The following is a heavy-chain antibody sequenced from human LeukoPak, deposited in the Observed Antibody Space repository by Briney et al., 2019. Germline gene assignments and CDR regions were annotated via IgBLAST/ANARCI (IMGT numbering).Heavy chain of an antibody. J-gene: IGHJ4*02. V-gene: IGHV3-7*01. CDR2: IKQDGSEK. CDR3: ARERMDTAIGGGDY. Sequence: GGSLRLSCAASGFTFSSYEMNWVRQAPGKGLEWVANIKQDGSEKYYVDSVKGRFTISRDNAKNSLYLQMNSLRAEDTAVYYCARERMDTAIGGGDYWGQGTLVTVSS. D-gene: IGHD5-18*01. CDR1: GFTFSSYE.